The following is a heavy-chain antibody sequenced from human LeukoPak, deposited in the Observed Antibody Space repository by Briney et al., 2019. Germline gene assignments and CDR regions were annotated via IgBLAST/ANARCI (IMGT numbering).Heavy chain of an antibody. D-gene: IGHD2-15*01. CDR1: GYTFTGYF. J-gene: IGHJ6*02. CDR3: AGSRVAEAARGWGMDV. CDR2: INPDSGAT. V-gene: IGHV1-2*02. Sequence: GASVKVSCKASGYTFTGYFMHWVRQAPGQGLEWVGWINPDSGATNRAQKFQGRVTMTRDTSISTAYMELSSLRSDDTAVYYCAGSRVAEAARGWGMDVWGQGTTVTVSS.